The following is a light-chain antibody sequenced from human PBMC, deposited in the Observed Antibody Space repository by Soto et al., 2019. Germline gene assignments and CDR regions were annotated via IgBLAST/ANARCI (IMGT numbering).Light chain of an antibody. J-gene: IGKJ3*01. V-gene: IGKV3-15*01. CDR2: GAS. Sequence: EIVMTQSLATLSVSPGERATLSCRASQSVGGNLAWYQQKPGPAPRLLIYGASTRATGIPARFSGSVSGTDFTLTISSLQSEDFAVYYCQQYNNWPFTFGPGTKVDIK. CDR1: QSVGGN. CDR3: QQYNNWPFT.